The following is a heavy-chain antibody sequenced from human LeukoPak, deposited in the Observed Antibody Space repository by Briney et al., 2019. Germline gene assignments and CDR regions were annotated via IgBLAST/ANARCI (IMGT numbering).Heavy chain of an antibody. D-gene: IGHD1-26*01. V-gene: IGHV4-59*01. CDR3: AREASGTFFN. CDR2: IHFGGST. J-gene: IGHJ4*02. Sequence: SETLSLTCSVSRGSISSDSWTWIRQPPGKTLEWVGKIHFGGSTNYNPSLRGRVTMSVDNSRKYFALQPTVVTSADTAVYDCAREASGTFFNWGQGTLVSVSS. CDR1: RGSISSDS.